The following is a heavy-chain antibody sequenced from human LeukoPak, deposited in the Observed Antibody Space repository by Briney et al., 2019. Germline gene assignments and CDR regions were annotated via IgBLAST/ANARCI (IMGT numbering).Heavy chain of an antibody. CDR1: GYTFTSYG. J-gene: IGHJ6*03. Sequence: ASVKVSCKASGYTFTSYGISWVRQAPGQGLEWMGWISAYNGNTNYAQKLKGRVTMTTDTSTCTAYMELRSLRSDDTAVYYCARVCRHLRYGLGRDYYYMDVWGKGTTVTVSS. CDR3: ARVCRHLRYGLGRDYYYMDV. D-gene: IGHD5-18*01. V-gene: IGHV1-18*01. CDR2: ISAYNGNT.